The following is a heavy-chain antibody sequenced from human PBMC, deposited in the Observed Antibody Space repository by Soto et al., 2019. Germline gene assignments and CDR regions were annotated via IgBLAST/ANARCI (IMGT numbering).Heavy chain of an antibody. CDR2: IYPGDSDT. CDR1: GYSFTSYW. Sequence: ESLKISCKGSGYSFTSYWIGWVRQMPGKGLEWMGIIYPGDSDTRYSPSFQGQVTISADKSISTAYLQWSSLKASDTAMYYCARHLGRNYYYYYGMDVWGQGTTVTVSS. V-gene: IGHV5-51*01. J-gene: IGHJ6*02. CDR3: ARHLGRNYYYYYGMDV. D-gene: IGHD7-27*01.